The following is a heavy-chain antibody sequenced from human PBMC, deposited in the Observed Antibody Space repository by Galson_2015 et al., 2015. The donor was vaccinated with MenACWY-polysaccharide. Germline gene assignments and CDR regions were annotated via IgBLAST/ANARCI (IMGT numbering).Heavy chain of an antibody. J-gene: IGHJ5*01. CDR3: AREPTYSGSFGWFDS. V-gene: IGHV4-61*01. D-gene: IGHD1-26*01. CDR1: GASVSSTTDY. CDR2: MSSNGGA. Sequence: LSLTCTVSGASVSSTTDYWSWLRQPPGKGLEWIGFMSSNGGANRNPSLKSRVTISIDTSKNQFSLRLNSVTAADTAMYYCAREPTYSGSFGWFDSWGQGTLVTVSP.